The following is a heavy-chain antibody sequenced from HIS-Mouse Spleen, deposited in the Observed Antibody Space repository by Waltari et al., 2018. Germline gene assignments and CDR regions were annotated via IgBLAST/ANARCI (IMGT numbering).Heavy chain of an antibody. V-gene: IGHV4-39*07. Sequence: QLQLQESGPGLVKPSETLSLTCTVSGGSISSNSYYRGWIRQPPGKGVEGIGSIYYSGSTYYNPSLKSRVTISVDTSKNQFSLKLSSVTAADTAVYYCAREIPYSSSWYDWYFDLWGRGTLVTVSS. CDR2: IYYSGST. D-gene: IGHD6-13*01. CDR1: GGSISSNSYY. CDR3: AREIPYSSSWYDWYFDL. J-gene: IGHJ2*01.